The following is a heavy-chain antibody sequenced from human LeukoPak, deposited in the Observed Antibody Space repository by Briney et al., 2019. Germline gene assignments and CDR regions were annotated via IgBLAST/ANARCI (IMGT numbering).Heavy chain of an antibody. CDR2: INPSGGST. J-gene: IGHJ4*02. CDR1: GYTFTSYY. V-gene: IGHV1-46*01. D-gene: IGHD3/OR15-3a*01. Sequence: ASVKASCKASGYTFTSYYMHWVRQAPGQGVEWMGIINPSGGSTSYAQKFQGRVTMTRDTSTSTVYMELSSLRSEDTAVYYCARLKLDGDYVDYWGQGTLVTVSS. CDR3: ARLKLDGDYVDY.